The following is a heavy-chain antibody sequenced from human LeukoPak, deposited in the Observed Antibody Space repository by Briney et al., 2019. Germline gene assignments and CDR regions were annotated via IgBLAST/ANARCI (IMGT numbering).Heavy chain of an antibody. Sequence: GGSRRLPCAASGFTFSSYWMNWARQAPGKGLEWVASINHNGNVNYYVDSVKGRFTISRDNAKNSLYLQMSNLRAEDTAVYFCARGGGLDVWGQGATVTVSS. CDR1: GFTFSSYW. CDR2: INHNGNVN. J-gene: IGHJ6*02. V-gene: IGHV3-7*03. CDR3: ARGGGLDV. D-gene: IGHD3-16*01.